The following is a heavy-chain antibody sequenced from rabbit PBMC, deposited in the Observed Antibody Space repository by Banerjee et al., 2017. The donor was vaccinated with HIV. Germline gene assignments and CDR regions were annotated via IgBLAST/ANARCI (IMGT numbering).Heavy chain of an antibody. D-gene: IGHD8-1*01. V-gene: IGHV1S40*01. CDR3: ARDGDSSYQSYYFNL. CDR1: GFSLSIYE. Sequence: QSLEESGGDLVKPGASLTLTCTASGFSLSIYEMCWVRQAPGKGLEWIACVYAGSSGSTWYASWAKGRFTISRSTSLNTVDLKMTSLTAADTATYFCARDGDSSYQSYYFNLRGPGTLVTVS. J-gene: IGHJ4*01. CDR2: VYAGSSGST.